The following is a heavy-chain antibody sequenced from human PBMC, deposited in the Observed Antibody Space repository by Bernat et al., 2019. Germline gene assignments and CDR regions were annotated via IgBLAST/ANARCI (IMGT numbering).Heavy chain of an antibody. CDR1: GFTFSSYA. Sequence: VQLLESGGGLVQPGGSLRLSCAASGFTFSSYAMRWVRQAPGKGLEWVSTISGSGGSTYYADSVKGRFTISRDNSRNTLYLQMNRLRAEDTAIYYCAKAVVGATFHAFEIWGQGTMVTVSS. J-gene: IGHJ3*02. V-gene: IGHV3-23*01. CDR2: ISGSGGST. D-gene: IGHD1-26*01. CDR3: AKAVVGATFHAFEI.